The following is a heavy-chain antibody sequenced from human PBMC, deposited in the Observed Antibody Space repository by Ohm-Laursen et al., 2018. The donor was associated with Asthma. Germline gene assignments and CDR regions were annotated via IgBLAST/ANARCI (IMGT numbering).Heavy chain of an antibody. J-gene: IGHJ6*02. Sequence: SLRLSCAASGFTFSSYGMHWVRQAPGKGLEWVAVISYDGSNKYYADSVKGRFTISRDNSKNTLYLQMNSLRAEDTAVYYCAKDGDFWSGYPYYYYYGMDVWGQGTTVTVSS. CDR2: ISYDGSNK. CDR3: AKDGDFWSGYPYYYYYGMDV. CDR1: GFTFSSYG. D-gene: IGHD3-3*01. V-gene: IGHV3-30*18.